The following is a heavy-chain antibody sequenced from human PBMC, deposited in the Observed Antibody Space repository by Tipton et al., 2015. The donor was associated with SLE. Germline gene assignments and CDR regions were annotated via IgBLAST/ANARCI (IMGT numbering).Heavy chain of an antibody. V-gene: IGHV4-34*01. J-gene: IGHJ3*02. D-gene: IGHD6-6*01. CDR3: ARGGSARSHGAFDI. Sequence: TLSLTCAVYGGSFSGYYWSWIRQPPGKGLEWIGEINQSGSTNYNPSLKSRVTISVDTSKNQFSLKLSSVTAADTAVYYCARGGSARSHGAFDIWGQGTMVTVSS. CDR1: GGSFSGYY. CDR2: INQSGST.